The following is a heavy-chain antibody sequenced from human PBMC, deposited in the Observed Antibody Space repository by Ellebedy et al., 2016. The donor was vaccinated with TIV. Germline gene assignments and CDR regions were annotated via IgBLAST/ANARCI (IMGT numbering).Heavy chain of an antibody. J-gene: IGHJ6*02. V-gene: IGHV1-69*05. Sequence: SVKVSXXASGGTFSSYAISWVRQAPGQGLEWMGGIIPIFGTANYAQKFQGRVTITTDESTGTAYMELSSLRSEDTAVYYCARAPAETTTVTNGMDVWGQGTTVTVSS. CDR3: ARAPAETTTVTNGMDV. CDR1: GGTFSSYA. CDR2: IIPIFGTA. D-gene: IGHD4-17*01.